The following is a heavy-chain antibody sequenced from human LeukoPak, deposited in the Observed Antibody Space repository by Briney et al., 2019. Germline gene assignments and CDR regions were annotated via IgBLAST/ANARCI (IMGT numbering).Heavy chain of an antibody. CDR2: IYYSGST. CDR3: ARVRSPGVVITDDAFDI. Sequence: SDTLSLTCTVSGGSISSYYWSWIRQPPGKGLEWIGYIYYSGSTNYNPPLKRRVTISVDTSKDQSSLKLSTVTAADTAVDYCARVRSPGVVITDDAFDIWGQGTMVTVSS. V-gene: IGHV4-59*07. CDR1: GGSISSYY. D-gene: IGHD3-22*01. J-gene: IGHJ3*02.